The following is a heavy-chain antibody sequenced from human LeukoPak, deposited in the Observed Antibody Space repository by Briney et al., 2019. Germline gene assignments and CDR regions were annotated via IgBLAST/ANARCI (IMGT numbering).Heavy chain of an antibody. V-gene: IGHV3-53*01. CDR1: QSIVSSRY. CDR3: GRDDADVKNYGIQY. D-gene: IGHD5-24*01. CDR2: IYDGGKT. Sequence: GGSLRLSCAASQSIVSSRYMSWVRQAPGRGLEWVSIIYDGGKTYYADSVKGRFTISRDNFKNTLYLQMNNLRAEDTAVYFCGRDDADVKNYGIQYWGQGTLVTVSS. J-gene: IGHJ4*02.